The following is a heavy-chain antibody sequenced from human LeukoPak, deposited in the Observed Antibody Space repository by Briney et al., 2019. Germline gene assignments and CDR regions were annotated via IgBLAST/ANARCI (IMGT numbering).Heavy chain of an antibody. CDR1: GFTFSSYG. V-gene: IGHV3-23*01. D-gene: IGHD6-19*01. CDR3: AKEAVAGYNYYYYMDV. Sequence: GGSLRLSCEAFGFTFSSYGMTWVRQAPGKGLEWVSGVSGSGGSTKHADSVRGRFTISRDNSKNTLYLQMNSLRAEDTAVYYCAKEAVAGYNYYYYMDVWGKGTTVTISS. J-gene: IGHJ6*03. CDR2: VSGSGGST.